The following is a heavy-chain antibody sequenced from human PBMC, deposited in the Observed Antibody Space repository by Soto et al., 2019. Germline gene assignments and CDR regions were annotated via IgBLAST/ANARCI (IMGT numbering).Heavy chain of an antibody. V-gene: IGHV4-34*01. D-gene: IGHD6-13*01. CDR1: GGSFSGYY. CDR2: INHSGST. Sequence: QVQLQQWGAGLLKPSETLSLTCAVYGGSFSGYYWSWIRQPPGKGLEWIGEINHSGSTNYNPSLTSRVTISVVTSKNQFSLKLSSVTAADTAVYYCARGPSNGYSSSWYFDYWGQGTLVTVSS. CDR3: ARGPSNGYSSSWYFDY. J-gene: IGHJ4*02.